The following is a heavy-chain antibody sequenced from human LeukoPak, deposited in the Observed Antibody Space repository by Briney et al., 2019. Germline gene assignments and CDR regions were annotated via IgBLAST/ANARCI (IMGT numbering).Heavy chain of an antibody. CDR2: INSGGNT. CDR3: ARGPAGISRLTGDVA. J-gene: IGHJ5*02. V-gene: IGHV3-53*01. CDR1: GFTVSGYY. D-gene: IGHD2-15*01. Sequence: GGSLRLSCAASGFTVSGYYMCWVRQASGKGLEWVSVINSGGNTYYADSVKGRFTISRDDSKNTLYLQMSSLRAEDTAVYYCARGPAGISRLTGDVAWGQGTVVTVSS.